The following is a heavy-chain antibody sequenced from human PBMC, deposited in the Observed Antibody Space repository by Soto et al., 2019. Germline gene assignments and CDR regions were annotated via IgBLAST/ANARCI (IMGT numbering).Heavy chain of an antibody. J-gene: IGHJ5*02. CDR2: IYYSGST. Sequence: QVQLQESGPGLVKPSQTLSLTCTVSGGSISSGGYYWSWIRQHPGKGLEWIGYIYYSGSTYYNPSLKSRVTISVATSKNQFSLKLSSVTAADTAVYYCARGISVLDIVVVVAATRYWFDPWGQGTLVTVSS. V-gene: IGHV4-31*03. CDR1: GGSISSGGYY. D-gene: IGHD2-15*01. CDR3: ARGISVLDIVVVVAATRYWFDP.